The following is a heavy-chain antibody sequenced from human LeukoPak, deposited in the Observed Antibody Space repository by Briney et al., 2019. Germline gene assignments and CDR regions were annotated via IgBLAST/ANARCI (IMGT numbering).Heavy chain of an antibody. D-gene: IGHD3-22*01. CDR2: ISPGDSAP. J-gene: IGHJ3*02. Sequence: GESLKISCEGSGYNFTIYRIAWVRQMPEKALECMGIISPGDSAPTYSPSFRGQVTISVDKSINTAYLQWSSLKASDTAMYFCARRLYYYDFSGPRAFDIWGQGSMVTVSS. V-gene: IGHV5-51*01. CDR1: GYNFTIYR. CDR3: ARRLYYYDFSGPRAFDI.